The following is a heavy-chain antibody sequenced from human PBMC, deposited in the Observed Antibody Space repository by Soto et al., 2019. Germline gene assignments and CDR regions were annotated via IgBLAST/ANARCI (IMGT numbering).Heavy chain of an antibody. V-gene: IGHV4-59*01. D-gene: IGHD3-3*01. Sequence: SETLCLTCTVAGGSLSSYCLSWIRPPPGKGLEWIGYIYYSGSTNYNPSLKSRVTISVDTSKNQFSLKLSSVTAADTAVYYCARDRAYYDFWSGYPDYYYGMDVWGQGTTVTVSS. J-gene: IGHJ6*02. CDR3: ARDRAYYDFWSGYPDYYYGMDV. CDR2: IYYSGST. CDR1: GGSLSSYC.